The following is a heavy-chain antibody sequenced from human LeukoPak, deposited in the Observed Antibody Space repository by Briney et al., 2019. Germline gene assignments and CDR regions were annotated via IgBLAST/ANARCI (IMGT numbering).Heavy chain of an antibody. V-gene: IGHV4-34*01. J-gene: IGHJ4*02. Sequence: PSETLSLTCAVYGGSFSGYYWSWIRQPPGKGLEWIGEINHSGSTNYNPSLKSRVTISVDTSKNQFSLKPSSVTAADTAVYYCARGDYYGSGNSDYWGQGTLVTVSS. CDR1: GGSFSGYY. CDR3: ARGDYYGSGNSDY. CDR2: INHSGST. D-gene: IGHD3-10*01.